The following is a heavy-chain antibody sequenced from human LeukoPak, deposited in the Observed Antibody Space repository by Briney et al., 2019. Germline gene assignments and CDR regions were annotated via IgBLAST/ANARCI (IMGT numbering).Heavy chain of an antibody. CDR2: INPNSGGT. J-gene: IGHJ4*02. V-gene: IGHV1-2*02. Sequence: GASVKVSCKASGYTFTGYYMHWVRQAPGQGLEWMGWINPNSGGTNYAQKFQGRVTMTRDTSISTAYMELSRLRSDDTAVYYCARGLWYCGGDCYVNWGQGTLVTVSS. D-gene: IGHD2-21*02. CDR3: ARGLWYCGGDCYVN. CDR1: GYTFTGYY.